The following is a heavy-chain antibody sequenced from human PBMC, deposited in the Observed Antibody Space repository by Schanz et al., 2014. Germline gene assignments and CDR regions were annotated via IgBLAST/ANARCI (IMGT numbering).Heavy chain of an antibody. V-gene: IGHV3-NL1*01. CDR3: ARDGGRDGYNLAFDV. D-gene: IGHD5-12*01. CDR1: GFIFRTYG. J-gene: IGHJ3*01. CDR2: MYINSGST. Sequence: QVHLVESGGGVVQPGGSLRLSCAASGFIFRTYGMHWVRQAPGKGLEWISSMYINSGSTQYADSVKGRFIISRDSSKNTLFLQMNSLRAEDTAVYFCARDGGRDGYNLAFDVWGQGTLVTVSS.